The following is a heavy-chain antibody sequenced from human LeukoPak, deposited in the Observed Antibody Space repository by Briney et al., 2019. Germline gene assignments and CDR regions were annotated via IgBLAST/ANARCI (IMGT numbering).Heavy chain of an antibody. V-gene: IGHV3-48*01. D-gene: IGHD6-19*01. CDR2: ISSSSSTI. Sequence: HPGGSLRLSCAASGFTFSSYSMNWVRQAPGKGLEWVSYISSSSSTIYYADSVKGRFTISRDNAKNSLYLQMNSLRAEDTAVYYCARGRWGSGWYFDYWGQGTLVTVSS. CDR1: GFTFSSYS. J-gene: IGHJ4*02. CDR3: ARGRWGSGWYFDY.